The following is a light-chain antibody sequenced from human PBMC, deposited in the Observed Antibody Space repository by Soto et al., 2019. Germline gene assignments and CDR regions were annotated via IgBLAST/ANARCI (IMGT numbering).Light chain of an antibody. V-gene: IGKV3-20*01. Sequence: ELLLTQSPGTLSLSPGERATLSCRASQSVSSSYLSWYQLKPGQAPRLLIYGASSRATGIPDRFSGSWSGTDFTLTISRLEPEDFAVYYCQQYGYSFRAFGQGTKVEL. CDR2: GAS. J-gene: IGKJ1*01. CDR1: QSVSSSY. CDR3: QQYGYSFRA.